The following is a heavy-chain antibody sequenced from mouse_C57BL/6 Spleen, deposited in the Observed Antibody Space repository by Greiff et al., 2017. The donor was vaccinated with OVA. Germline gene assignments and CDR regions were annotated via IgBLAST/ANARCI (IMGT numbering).Heavy chain of an antibody. CDR3: ARSEGYGSSYSYWYFDV. D-gene: IGHD1-1*01. CDR2: INPYNGDT. Sequence: EVQLQESGPELVKPGDSVKISCKASGYSFTGYFMNWVMQSHGKSLEWIGRINPYNGDTFYNQKFKGKATLTVDKSSSTAHMELRSLTSEDSAVYYCARSEGYGSSYSYWYFDVWGTGTTVTVSS. J-gene: IGHJ1*03. CDR1: GYSFTGYF. V-gene: IGHV1-20*01.